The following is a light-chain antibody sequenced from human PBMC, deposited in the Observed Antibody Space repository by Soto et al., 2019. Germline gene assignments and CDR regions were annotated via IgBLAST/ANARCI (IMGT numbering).Light chain of an antibody. CDR1: SSDIGAGSE. J-gene: IGLJ1*01. V-gene: IGLV1-40*01. CDR2: GST. CDR3: QSYDNSLSAYV. Sequence: QSVLTQPPSLSGAPGQRVTISCTGSSSDIGAGSEVHWYQQLPGTAPKLLIFGSTNRPSGVPDRFSGSKSATSASLAITGLQAEDEADYYCQSYDNSLSAYVFGTGNKLTVL.